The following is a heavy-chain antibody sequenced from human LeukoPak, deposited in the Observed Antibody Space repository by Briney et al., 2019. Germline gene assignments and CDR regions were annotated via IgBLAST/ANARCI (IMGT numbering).Heavy chain of an antibody. D-gene: IGHD5-18*01. Sequence: GASVKVSCKASGGTFSSYAISWVRQAPGQGLEWMGGIIPIFGTASYAQKFQGRVTITADESTSTAYMELSSLRSEDTAVYYCARDPGEMVDTAMFSAYYYYGMDVWGQGTTVTVSS. CDR1: GGTFSSYA. J-gene: IGHJ6*02. V-gene: IGHV1-69*13. CDR2: IIPIFGTA. CDR3: ARDPGEMVDTAMFSAYYYYGMDV.